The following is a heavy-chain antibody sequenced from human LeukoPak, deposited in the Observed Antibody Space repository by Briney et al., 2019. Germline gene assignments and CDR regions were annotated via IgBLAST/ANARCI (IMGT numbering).Heavy chain of an antibody. CDR2: ISSSSSYK. CDR3: ARESSTAVIDY. D-gene: IGHD2-2*01. J-gene: IGHJ4*02. V-gene: IGHV3-21*04. CDR1: EFTFSSYS. Sequence: GGSLRLSCAASEFTFSSYSMNWVRQAPGKGLEWVSSISSSSSYKYYADSVKGRFTISRDNAKNSLYLQMNSLRAEDTAVYYCARESSTAVIDYWGQGTLVTVSS.